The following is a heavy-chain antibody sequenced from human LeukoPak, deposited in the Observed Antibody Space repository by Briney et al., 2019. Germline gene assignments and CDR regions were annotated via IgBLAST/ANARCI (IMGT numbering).Heavy chain of an antibody. Sequence: ASVKVSCKASGYTFTSYAMHWVRQAPGQRLEWMGWINAGNSNTKYSQKFQGRVTITRDTSASTAYMELSSLRSEGTAVYYCARAQTTMVRGGRAFDIWGQGTMVTVSS. CDR3: ARAQTTMVRGGRAFDI. V-gene: IGHV1-3*01. D-gene: IGHD3-10*01. CDR2: INAGNSNT. J-gene: IGHJ3*02. CDR1: GYTFTSYA.